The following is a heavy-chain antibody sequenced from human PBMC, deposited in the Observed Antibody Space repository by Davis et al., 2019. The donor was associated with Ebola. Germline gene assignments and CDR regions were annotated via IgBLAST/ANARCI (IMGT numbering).Heavy chain of an antibody. D-gene: IGHD2/OR15-2a*01. CDR2: IYPGDSDT. CDR1: GYSFTSYW. Sequence: PGGSLRLSCKGSGYSFTSYWIGWVRQMPGKGLEWMGIIYPGDSDTRYSPSFQGQVTISADKSISTAYLQWSSLKASDTAMYYCARWGVGLLNGRGLDIWGQGTMVTVSS. CDR3: ARWGVGLLNGRGLDI. V-gene: IGHV5-51*01. J-gene: IGHJ3*02.